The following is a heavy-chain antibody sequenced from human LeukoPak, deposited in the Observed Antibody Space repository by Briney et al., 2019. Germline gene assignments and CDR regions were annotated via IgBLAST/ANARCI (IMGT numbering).Heavy chain of an antibody. CDR3: ARERGY. CDR1: GYSISSGYY. CDR2: ISSSSSYI. Sequence: PSETLSLTCTVSGYSISSGYYWGWIRQPPGKGLEWVSSISSSSSYIYYADSVKGRFTISRDNAKNSLYLQMNSLRAEDTAVYYCARERGYWGQGTLVTVSS. V-gene: IGHV3-21*01. J-gene: IGHJ4*02.